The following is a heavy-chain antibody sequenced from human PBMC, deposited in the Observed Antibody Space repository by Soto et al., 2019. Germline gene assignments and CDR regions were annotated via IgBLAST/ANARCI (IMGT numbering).Heavy chain of an antibody. Sequence: QVQLQESGPGLVKPSETLSLTCTVSGGSISGYYWSWIRQPPGKGLEWIGYMYNTGSTIYNPSFMGRATISADTAKCPVPLQLNSVPPAESAVYYWARDLWGYCGTDCYPLDVWGQGTTVTVSS. CDR2: MYNTGST. D-gene: IGHD2-21*02. V-gene: IGHV4-4*08. CDR1: GGSISGYY. J-gene: IGHJ6*02. CDR3: ARDLWGYCGTDCYPLDV.